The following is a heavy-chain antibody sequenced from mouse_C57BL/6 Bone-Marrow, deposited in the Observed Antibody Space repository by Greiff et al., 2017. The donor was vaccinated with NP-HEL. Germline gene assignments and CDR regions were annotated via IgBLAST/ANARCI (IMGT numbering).Heavy chain of an antibody. J-gene: IGHJ4*01. D-gene: IGHD1-1*01. CDR1: GYTFTSYW. CDR3: ARERAITTVVAPTKAMDY. Sequence: QVQLKQPGAELVKPGASVKLSCKASGYTFTSYWMHWVKQRPGRGLEWIGRIDPNSGGTKYNEKFKSKATLTVDKPSSTASMQISSLTSGDSAVYYCARERAITTVVAPTKAMDYWGQGTSVTVSS. V-gene: IGHV1-72*01. CDR2: IDPNSGGT.